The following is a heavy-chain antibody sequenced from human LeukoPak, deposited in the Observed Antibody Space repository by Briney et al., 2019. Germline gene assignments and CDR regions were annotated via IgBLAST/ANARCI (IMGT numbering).Heavy chain of an antibody. Sequence: GGSLRLSCAASGFTFSSYAMSWVRQAPGKGLEWVSANSGSGGSTYYADSVKGRFTISRDNSKNTLYLQMNSLRAEDTAVYYCAKDGGYSYGYALYYFDYWGQGTLVTVSS. CDR3: AKDGGYSYGYALYYFDY. J-gene: IGHJ4*02. V-gene: IGHV3-23*01. D-gene: IGHD5-18*01. CDR1: GFTFSSYA. CDR2: NSGSGGST.